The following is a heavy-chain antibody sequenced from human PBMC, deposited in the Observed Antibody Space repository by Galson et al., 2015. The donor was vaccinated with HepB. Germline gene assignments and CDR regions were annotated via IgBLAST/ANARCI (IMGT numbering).Heavy chain of an antibody. J-gene: IGHJ4*02. V-gene: IGHV2-5*02. D-gene: IGHD3-16*02. CDR3: AYSSRRYYFDF. CDR2: IYWDDDK. CDR1: GFSLTTTGVG. Sequence: PALVKPTQTLTLTCTFSGFSLTTTGVGVGWFRQPPGKALVWLALIYWDDDKRYSPSLKRRLTLSRDTSKNQVVLTVTNMDPVDSATYFCAYSSRRYYFDFWGQGTLVTVSS.